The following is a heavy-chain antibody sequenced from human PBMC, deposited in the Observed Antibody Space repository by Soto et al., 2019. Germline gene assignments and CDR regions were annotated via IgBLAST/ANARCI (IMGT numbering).Heavy chain of an antibody. CDR3: ARDKITGLFDY. V-gene: IGHV4-59*02. D-gene: IGHD2-8*02. Sequence: GSLRLSCAVSGFTVRRYYRSWIRQPPGKGLEWIGHIYNSGSTNYNPSLKSRVTISVDTSKNQFSLKLTSVTAADTAVYYCARDKITGLFDYWGQGTLVTVSS. J-gene: IGHJ4*02. CDR2: IYNSGST. CDR1: GFTVRRYY.